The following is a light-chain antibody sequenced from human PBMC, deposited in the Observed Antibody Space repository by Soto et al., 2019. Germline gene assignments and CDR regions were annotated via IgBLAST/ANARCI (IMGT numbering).Light chain of an antibody. CDR2: EVT. CDR1: SSDVGGYNY. Sequence: QSALTQPPSASGSPGQSVTISCTGTSSDVGGYNYVSWYQQHPGKAPKLMIYEVTKRPSGVPDRLSGSKSGTTASLTVSGLQAEDEADYYCSSYAGSTLYVFGTGTKLTVL. J-gene: IGLJ1*01. CDR3: SSYAGSTLYV. V-gene: IGLV2-8*01.